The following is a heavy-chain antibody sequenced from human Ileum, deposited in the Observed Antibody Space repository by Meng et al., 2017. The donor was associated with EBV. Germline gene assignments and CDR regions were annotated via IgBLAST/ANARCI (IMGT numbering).Heavy chain of an antibody. V-gene: IGHV1-2*06. D-gene: IGHD6-19*01. J-gene: IGHJ4*02. CDR1: GYNFTGYY. Sequence: QVQLVQSGAEVRKPXXXXTVSCKASGYNFTGYYIHWVRQAPGQGLEWMGRINPNSGGTNYAQKFQGRVTMTRDTSISTAYMELSRLRSEDTAVYYCATGVADFEYWGQGTLVTVSS. CDR3: ATGVADFEY. CDR2: INPNSGGT.